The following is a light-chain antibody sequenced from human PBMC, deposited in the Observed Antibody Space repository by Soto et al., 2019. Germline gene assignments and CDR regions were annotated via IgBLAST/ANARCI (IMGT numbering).Light chain of an antibody. CDR3: QSYDSSWSASV. Sequence: QSVLTQPPSVSGAPGQRVTISCTGSGSNIGAGYDVHWYQQLPGTAPKFLIYGNSNRPSGVPDRFSGSRSDTSASLAITGLQAEDEADYYCQSYDSSWSASVFGGGTKVTVL. J-gene: IGLJ3*02. CDR1: GSNIGAGYD. V-gene: IGLV1-40*01. CDR2: GNS.